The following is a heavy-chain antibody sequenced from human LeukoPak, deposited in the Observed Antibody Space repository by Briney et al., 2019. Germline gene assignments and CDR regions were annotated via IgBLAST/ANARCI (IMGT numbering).Heavy chain of an antibody. Sequence: GGSLRLSCAASGFTFSSYGMHWVRQAPGKGLEWVAVILYDGAREQFADFVKGRFTISRDNSKNTLSLQMHSLRAEDTAVYYCARDSIAAYDYWGQGTLVTVSS. D-gene: IGHD6-13*01. V-gene: IGHV3-30*03. J-gene: IGHJ4*02. CDR2: ILYDGARE. CDR3: ARDSIAAYDY. CDR1: GFTFSSYG.